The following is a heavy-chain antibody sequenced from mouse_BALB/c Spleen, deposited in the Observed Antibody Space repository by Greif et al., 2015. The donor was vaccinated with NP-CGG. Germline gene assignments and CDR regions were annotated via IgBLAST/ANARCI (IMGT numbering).Heavy chain of an antibody. CDR3: ARRSSTTLVYWYFDV. CDR1: GFSFSSFV. Sequence: DVHLVESGGGLVQPGGSRKISCAASGFSFSSFVMHWVRQAPEKGLEWVAYISSDSSTIYYADTVKGRFTISRDNPKNTLVLQMTSLRSEDTARYFCARRSSTTLVYWYFDVWCAGPTFTVPS. V-gene: IGHV5-17*02. D-gene: IGHD1-1*01. J-gene: IGHJ1*01. CDR2: ISSDSSTI.